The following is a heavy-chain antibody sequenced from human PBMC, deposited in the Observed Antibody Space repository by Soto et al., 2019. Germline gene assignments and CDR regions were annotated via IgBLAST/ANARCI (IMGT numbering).Heavy chain of an antibody. CDR3: ARAKYYDFWSGYSSEWFDP. CDR1: GGSISSYY. Sequence: PSETLSLTCTVSGGSISSYYWSWIRQPPGKGLEWIGYIYYSGSTNYNPSLKSRVTISVDTSKNQFSLKLSSVTAADTAVYYCARAKYYDFWSGYSSEWFDPWGQGTLVTVSS. J-gene: IGHJ5*02. D-gene: IGHD3-3*01. CDR2: IYYSGST. V-gene: IGHV4-59*01.